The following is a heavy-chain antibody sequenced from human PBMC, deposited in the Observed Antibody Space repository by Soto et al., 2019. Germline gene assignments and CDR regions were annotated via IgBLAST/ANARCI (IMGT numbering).Heavy chain of an antibody. CDR2: IYYRGST. V-gene: IGHV4-61*01. CDR1: GGSVSSGSHY. CDR3: ARARGAATARDY. Sequence: SVTPSRTCTVSGGSVSSGSHYWSCIRQPPGKGLEWIGYIYYRGSTNYNPSLKSPVTISADTSKNQFSLKLSSVTAADTAVYYCARARGAATARDYWGQGTLVTVSS. J-gene: IGHJ4*02. D-gene: IGHD6-13*01.